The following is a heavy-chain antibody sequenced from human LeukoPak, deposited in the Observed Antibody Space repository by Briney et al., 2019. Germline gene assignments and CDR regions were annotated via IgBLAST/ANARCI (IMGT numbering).Heavy chain of an antibody. CDR1: GGSFSAYY. D-gene: IGHD4-17*01. J-gene: IGHJ4*02. Sequence: PSETLSLTCAVYGGSFSAYYWGWIRQPPGKGLEWIGTLYHSGSTYYNPSLKSRVAISLDTSKTQFSPKLSSVTAADTALYYCATLLSDYGAHYFDSWGQGVLVTVSS. CDR3: ATLLSDYGAHYFDS. V-gene: IGHV4-38-2*01. CDR2: LYHSGST.